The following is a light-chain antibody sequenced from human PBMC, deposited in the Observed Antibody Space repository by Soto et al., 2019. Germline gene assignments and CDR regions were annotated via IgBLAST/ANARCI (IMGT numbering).Light chain of an antibody. J-gene: IGKJ1*01. Sequence: EIVLTQSPGTLSLSPGERATLSCRASQCVSSSYLSWYQQKPGQAPRLLIYGASSRATGIPDRFSGSGSGTVFTLTISRLEPADFAVYYCQQYGSSPEWTFGQGTKVDIK. V-gene: IGKV3-20*01. CDR2: GAS. CDR1: QCVSSSY. CDR3: QQYGSSPEWT.